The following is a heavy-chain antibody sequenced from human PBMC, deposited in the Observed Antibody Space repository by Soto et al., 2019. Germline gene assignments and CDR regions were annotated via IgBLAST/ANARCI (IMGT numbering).Heavy chain of an antibody. V-gene: IGHV1-18*04. CDR1: GYSFTNSG. CDR2: ISGYSGNR. Sequence: QVPLVQSGGEVKKPGASVKVSCKASGYSFTNSGISWVRQAPGQGLEWMGWISGYSGNRQYAQKFQGRFTMTTDAATSTVYMELRSLRSNDTAIYYCAKDQGAHVVGIWGQGTLVTVSS. J-gene: IGHJ4*02. CDR3: AKDQGAHVVGI. D-gene: IGHD2-15*01.